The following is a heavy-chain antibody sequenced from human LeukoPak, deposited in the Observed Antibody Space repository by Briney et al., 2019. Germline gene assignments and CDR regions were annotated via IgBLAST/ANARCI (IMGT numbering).Heavy chain of an antibody. Sequence: GGSLRLSCAASGFTFSSYAMHWVRQAPGKGLEWGAVISYDGSNKYYADSVKGRFTISRDNSKNTLYLQMNSLRAEDTAVYYCAKAELPLLVLTPFDYWGQGTLVTVSS. V-gene: IGHV3-30*04. CDR2: ISYDGSNK. CDR3: AKAELPLLVLTPFDY. D-gene: IGHD6-13*01. CDR1: GFTFSSYA. J-gene: IGHJ4*02.